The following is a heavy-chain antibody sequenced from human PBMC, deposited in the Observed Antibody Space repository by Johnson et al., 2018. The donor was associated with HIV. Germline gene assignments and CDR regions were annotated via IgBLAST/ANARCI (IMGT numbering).Heavy chain of an antibody. V-gene: IGHV3-NL1*01. D-gene: IGHD3-22*01. Sequence: QEKLVESGGGVVQPGRSLRLSCTASGFTFSSYGMHWVRQAPGKGLELVSAISGSGGSTYYADSVKGRFTISRDNSKNTLYLQMNSLRAEDTAVYYCASCECGSSGGGAFDIWGERTMVTVSS. J-gene: IGHJ3*02. CDR3: ASCECGSSGGGAFDI. CDR1: GFTFSSYG. CDR2: ISGSGGST.